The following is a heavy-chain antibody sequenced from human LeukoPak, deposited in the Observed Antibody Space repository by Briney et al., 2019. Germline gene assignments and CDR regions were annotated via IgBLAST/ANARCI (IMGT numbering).Heavy chain of an antibody. V-gene: IGHV3-7*01. CDR2: IKQDGSEK. CDR3: ARYTSGGWYGLIDY. J-gene: IGHJ4*02. CDR1: GFTFTSFW. Sequence: GGSLRLSCEASGFTFTSFWMSWVRQAPGKGLEWVANIKQDGSEKYYVDPVKGRFTISRDNAKNSLYLQMNSLRAEDTAVYYCARYTSGGWYGLIDYWGQGTPVTVSS. D-gene: IGHD6-19*01.